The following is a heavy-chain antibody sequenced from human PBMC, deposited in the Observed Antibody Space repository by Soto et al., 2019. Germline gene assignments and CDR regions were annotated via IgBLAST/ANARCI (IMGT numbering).Heavy chain of an antibody. D-gene: IGHD3-22*01. V-gene: IGHV3-30-3*01. J-gene: IGHJ3*02. Sequence: PGGSLRLSCAASGFTFSSYAMHWVRQAPGKGLEWVAVISYDGSNKYYADSVKGRFTISRDNSKNTLYLQMNSLRAEDTAVYYCARDSLDTMIVHEQRPGAFDIWGQGTMVTVSS. CDR3: ARDSLDTMIVHEQRPGAFDI. CDR1: GFTFSSYA. CDR2: ISYDGSNK.